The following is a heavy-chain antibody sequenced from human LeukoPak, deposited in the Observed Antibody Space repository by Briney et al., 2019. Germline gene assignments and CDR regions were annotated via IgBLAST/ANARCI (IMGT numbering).Heavy chain of an antibody. CDR3: ARDLGDYGGWSAFDI. D-gene: IGHD4-23*01. CDR1: GFTFSSYG. Sequence: GGSLRLSCAASGFTFSSYGMHWVRQAPGKGLEWVAFIRYDGSNKYYADSVKGRFTISRDNSKNTLYLQMNSLRAEDTAVYYCARDLGDYGGWSAFDIWGQGTMVTVSA. V-gene: IGHV3-30*02. J-gene: IGHJ3*02. CDR2: IRYDGSNK.